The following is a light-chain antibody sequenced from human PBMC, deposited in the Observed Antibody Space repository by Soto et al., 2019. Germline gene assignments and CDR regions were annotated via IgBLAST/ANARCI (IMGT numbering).Light chain of an antibody. CDR2: EVS. Sequence: QSVLTQPASVSGSPGQSITISCTGTSSDVGGYNYVSWYQQHPGKAPKLMIYEVSNRPSGVSDRFSGSKSGNTASLTTSGLQAEDAADYSCSSYTSSTSPYVFGTGTKLTVL. CDR1: SSDVGGYNY. V-gene: IGLV2-14*01. J-gene: IGLJ1*01. CDR3: SSYTSSTSPYV.